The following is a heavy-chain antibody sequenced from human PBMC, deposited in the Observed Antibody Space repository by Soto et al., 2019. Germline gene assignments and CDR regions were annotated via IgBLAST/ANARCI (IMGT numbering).Heavy chain of an antibody. J-gene: IGHJ4*02. CDR3: ARMVAVAVASKSLDY. Sequence: SETLSLTCTVSGGSISSGGYYWSWIRQHPGKGLEWIGYIYYSGSTYYNPSLKSRVTISVDTSKNQFSLKLSSVTAADTAVYYCARMVAVAVASKSLDYWGQGTLVTAPQ. CDR2: IYYSGST. CDR1: GGSISSGGYY. D-gene: IGHD6-19*01. V-gene: IGHV4-31*03.